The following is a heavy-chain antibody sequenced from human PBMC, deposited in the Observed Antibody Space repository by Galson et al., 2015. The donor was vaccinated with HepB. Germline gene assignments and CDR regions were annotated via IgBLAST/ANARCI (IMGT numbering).Heavy chain of an antibody. Sequence: SLRLSCAASGFTFSSYSMNWVRQAPGKGLEWVSYISSRTSYIYYADSVKGRFTISRDNAKNSLYLQMNSLRAENTAVYYCARDPGDGFDYWGQGTLVTVSS. CDR1: GFTFSSYS. V-gene: IGHV3-21*01. CDR2: ISSRTSYI. CDR3: ARDPGDGFDY. J-gene: IGHJ4*02.